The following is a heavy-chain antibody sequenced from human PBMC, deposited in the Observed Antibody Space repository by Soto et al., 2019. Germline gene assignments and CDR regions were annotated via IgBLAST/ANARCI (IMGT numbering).Heavy chain of an antibody. Sequence: GGSLRLSCAASGFTFSSYAMSWVRQAPGKGLEWVSAISGSGGSTYYADSVKGRFTISRDNSKNTLYLQMNSLRAEDTAVYYCAKGRRGGISWYSPYYYGMDFWGKGTTVTVSS. J-gene: IGHJ6*04. CDR1: GFTFSSYA. D-gene: IGHD6-13*01. V-gene: IGHV3-23*01. CDR2: ISGSGGST. CDR3: AKGRRGGISWYSPYYYGMDF.